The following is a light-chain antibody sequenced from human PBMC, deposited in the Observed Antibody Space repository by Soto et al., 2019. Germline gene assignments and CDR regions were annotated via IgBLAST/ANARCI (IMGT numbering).Light chain of an antibody. V-gene: IGKV3-20*01. CDR3: QQYGSSPAIT. CDR1: QSVGSN. Sequence: EMLLTQSPVTLSVSPGERATLSCRASQSVGSNLSWYQQKPGQAPRLLIYGASTRATGVPPRFSGSGSGTDFTLTISSLEPEDFAVYYCQQYGSSPAITFGQGTRLEIK. CDR2: GAS. J-gene: IGKJ5*01.